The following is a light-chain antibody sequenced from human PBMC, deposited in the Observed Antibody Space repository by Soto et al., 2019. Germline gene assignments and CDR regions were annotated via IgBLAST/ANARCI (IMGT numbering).Light chain of an antibody. J-gene: IGLJ3*02. CDR1: SGHSSYT. V-gene: IGLV4-69*01. Sequence: QSVLTQSPSASASLGASVKLTCTLSSGHSSYTIAWHQQQPQKGPRYLMYLNSDGSHSKGDGIPDRFSGSSSGAERYLTISSLQSEDEADYYCQTWGTGIRVFGGGTKVTVL. CDR3: QTWGTGIRV. CDR2: LNSDGSH.